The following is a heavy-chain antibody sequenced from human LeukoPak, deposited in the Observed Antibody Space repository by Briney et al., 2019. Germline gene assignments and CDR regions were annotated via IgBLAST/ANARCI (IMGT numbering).Heavy chain of an antibody. CDR3: VTSSGYSSSWGAFDI. CDR1: GYMFTAYY. J-gene: IGHJ3*02. V-gene: IGHV1-2*02. Sequence: ASVKVSCKASGYMFTAYYMHWVRQAPGQGLECMAWISLNSCATNYAQRFQGRVTMTRDTSISTAYMEVTWLTSDDTAVYYCVTSSGYSSSWGAFDIWGQGTMVTVSS. D-gene: IGHD6-13*01. CDR2: ISLNSCAT.